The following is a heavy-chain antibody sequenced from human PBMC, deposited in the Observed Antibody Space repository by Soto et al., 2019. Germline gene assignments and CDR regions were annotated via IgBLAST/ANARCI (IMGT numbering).Heavy chain of an antibody. CDR3: ARDPGARFSGYPLHCDY. CDR2: ISGYNGET. CDR1: GYTFTSYG. Sequence: ASVKVSCQASGYTFTSYGIIWVRQAPGQGLEWMGWISGYNGETYYAHKLQDRVTMTTDASTSTAYMGLRSLRSDDTAVYYCARDPGARFSGYPLHCDYWDQGTLVTVSS. J-gene: IGHJ4*02. V-gene: IGHV1-18*01. D-gene: IGHD5-12*01.